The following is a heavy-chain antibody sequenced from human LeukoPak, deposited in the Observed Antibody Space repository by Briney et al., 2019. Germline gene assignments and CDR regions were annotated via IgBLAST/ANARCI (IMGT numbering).Heavy chain of an antibody. CDR1: GFTFDDYG. CDR3: ARVPYYDFWSGPLDY. D-gene: IGHD3-3*01. V-gene: IGHV3-20*01. CDR2: INWNGGST. J-gene: IGHJ4*02. Sequence: PGGSLRLSCAASGFTFDDYGMSWVRQAPGKGLEWVSGINWNGGSTGYADSVKGRFTISRDNAKNSLYLQMNSLRAEDTALYHCARVPYYDFWSGPLDYWGQGTLVTVSS.